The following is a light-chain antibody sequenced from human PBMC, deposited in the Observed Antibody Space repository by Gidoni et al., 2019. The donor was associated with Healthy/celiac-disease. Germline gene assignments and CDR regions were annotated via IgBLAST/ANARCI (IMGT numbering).Light chain of an antibody. CDR3: MQALQTPIT. V-gene: IGKV2-28*01. CDR1: QSLLHRNGYNS. Sequence: DIVITQSPLSLPVTPGEPASISCRSSQSLLHRNGYNSLDWYLQKPGQSPQLLIYLGSNRASGVPDKLSGSGSGTDFTMKISRVEAEDVGIYYCMQALQTPITCXQXTRLEIK. J-gene: IGKJ5*01. CDR2: LGS.